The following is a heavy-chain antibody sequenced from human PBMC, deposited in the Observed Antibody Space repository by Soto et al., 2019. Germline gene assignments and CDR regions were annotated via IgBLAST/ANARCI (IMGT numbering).Heavy chain of an antibody. D-gene: IGHD3-22*01. V-gene: IGHV1-69*13. CDR3: ARVCYDSSGYYFIRNYYYYYGMDV. CDR1: GGTFSSYA. CDR2: IIPIFGTA. J-gene: IGHJ6*02. Sequence: VASVKVSCKASGGTFSSYAISWVRQAPGQGLEWMGGIIPIFGTANYAQKFQGRVTITADESTSTAYMELSSLRSEDTAVYYCARVCYDSSGYYFIRNYYYYYGMDVWGQGTTVTVSS.